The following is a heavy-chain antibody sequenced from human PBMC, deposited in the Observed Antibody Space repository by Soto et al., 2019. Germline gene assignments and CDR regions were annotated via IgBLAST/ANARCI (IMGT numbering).Heavy chain of an antibody. CDR3: AREGLVPAATPWFDY. D-gene: IGHD2-2*02. CDR1: GFTFSSYA. Sequence: QVQLVESGGGVVQPGRSLRLSCAASGFTFSSYAMRWVRQAPGKGLEWVAVISYDGSNKYYADSVKGRFTISRDNSKNTLYLQMNILRAEDTAVYYCAREGLVPAATPWFDYWGQGTLVTVSS. CDR2: ISYDGSNK. J-gene: IGHJ4*02. V-gene: IGHV3-30-3*01.